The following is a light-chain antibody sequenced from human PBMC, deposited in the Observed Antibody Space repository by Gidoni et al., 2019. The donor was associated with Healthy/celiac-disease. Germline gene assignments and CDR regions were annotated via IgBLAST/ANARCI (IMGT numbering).Light chain of an antibody. CDR2: DAS. V-gene: IGKV1-33*01. CDR3: QQYDNLPT. CDR1: QDISNY. J-gene: IGKJ3*01. Sequence: DIQMTQSPSSLSASVGDRVTITCQASQDISNYLNWYQQKPGKAPKLLIYDASNLETGVPSRCSGSGSGTDFTFTISSLQPEDIATYYCQQYDNLPTFGRGTKVDIK.